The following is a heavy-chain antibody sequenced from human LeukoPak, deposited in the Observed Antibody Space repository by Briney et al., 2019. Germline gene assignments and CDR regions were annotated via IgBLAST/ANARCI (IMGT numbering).Heavy chain of an antibody. CDR3: ARAVAVAAGRYNWFDP. Sequence: GGSXXSYYWSWIRQPAGKGLEWIGRIYTSGSTNYNPSLKSRVTMSVDPSKNQFSLKLSSVTAADTAVYYCARAVAVAAGRYNWFDPWGQGTLVTVSS. CDR2: IYTSGST. D-gene: IGHD6-19*01. V-gene: IGHV4-4*07. J-gene: IGHJ5*02. CDR1: GGSXXSYY.